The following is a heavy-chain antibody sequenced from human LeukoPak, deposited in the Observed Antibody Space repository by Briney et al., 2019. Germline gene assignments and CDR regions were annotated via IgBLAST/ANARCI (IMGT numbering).Heavy chain of an antibody. D-gene: IGHD1-26*01. Sequence: SVKVSCKASGGTFSSYTISWVRQAPGQGLEWMGRIIPILGIATYAQKFQGRVTITADKSTSTAYLDLKSLRSEDTAVYYCARDLRGYSGSYYWFDPWGQGTLVTVSS. J-gene: IGHJ5*02. V-gene: IGHV1-69*04. CDR3: ARDLRGYSGSYYWFDP. CDR2: IIPILGIA. CDR1: GGTFSSYT.